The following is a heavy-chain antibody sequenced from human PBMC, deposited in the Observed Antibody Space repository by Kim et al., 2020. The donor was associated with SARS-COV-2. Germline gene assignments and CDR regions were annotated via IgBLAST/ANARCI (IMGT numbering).Heavy chain of an antibody. CDR3: TREPCSGGSCFGMDV. Sequence: DPVKGQLPISRDNSKNTVYLQMSSLRAEDTAVYYCTREPCSGGSCFGMDVWGQGTTVTVSS. V-gene: IGHV3-30*07. D-gene: IGHD2-15*01. J-gene: IGHJ6*02.